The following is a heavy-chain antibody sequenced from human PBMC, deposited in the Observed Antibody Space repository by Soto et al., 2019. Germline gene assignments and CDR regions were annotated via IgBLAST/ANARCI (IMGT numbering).Heavy chain of an antibody. Sequence: TETLSLTCAVSGGSISSSNWWSWVRQPPGKGLEWIGEIYHSVSTNYNPSLKSRVTISVDKSKNQFSLKLSSVTAAYTAVYYCARILRGYFDSSGIGSAFDIWGDERRFTVXS. CDR3: ARILRGYFDSSGIGSAFDI. D-gene: IGHD3-22*01. J-gene: IGHJ3*02. CDR2: IYHSVST. CDR1: GGSISSSNW. V-gene: IGHV4-4*02.